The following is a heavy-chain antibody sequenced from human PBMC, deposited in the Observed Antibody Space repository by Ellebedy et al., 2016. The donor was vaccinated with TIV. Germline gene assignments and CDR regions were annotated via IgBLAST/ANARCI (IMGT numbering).Heavy chain of an antibody. CDR3: ANTRRYYCGSGSYYY. CDR1: GGTFSSYA. J-gene: IGHJ4*02. D-gene: IGHD3-10*01. V-gene: IGHV1-69*13. CDR2: IIPIFGTA. Sequence: AASVKVSCKASGGTFSSYAISGVRQPPGQGLEWMGGIIPIFGTANYAQKFQGRVTISADESTSTAYMELSSLRSEETAVYYCANTRRYYCGSGSYYYWGQGTLVTVSS.